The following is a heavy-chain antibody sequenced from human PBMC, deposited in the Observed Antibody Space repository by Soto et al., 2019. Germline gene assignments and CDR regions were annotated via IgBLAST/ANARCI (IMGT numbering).Heavy chain of an antibody. CDR1: GFTFSSYA. J-gene: IGHJ6*02. D-gene: IGHD3-10*01. CDR2: ISYDGSNK. CDR3: ARDMVPILYYSGMDV. Sequence: QVQLVESGGGVVQPGRSLRLSCAASGFTFSSYAMHWVRQAPGKGLEWVAVISYDGSNKYYADSVKGRVTISRDNSKNTLYLQMNSLRAEDTAVYYWARDMVPILYYSGMDVWGQGTTVTVSS. V-gene: IGHV3-30-3*01.